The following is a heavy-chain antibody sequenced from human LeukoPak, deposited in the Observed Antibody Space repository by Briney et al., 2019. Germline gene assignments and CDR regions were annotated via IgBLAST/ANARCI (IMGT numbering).Heavy chain of an antibody. Sequence: ASVKVSCKASGYTFTSYYMHWVRQAPGQGLEWMGIINPSGGSTSYAQKSQGRVTMTRDTSTSTVYMELSSLRSEDAAVYYCARGVRVDYGDYGWFDPWGQGTLVTVSS. CDR3: ARGVRVDYGDYGWFDP. J-gene: IGHJ5*02. D-gene: IGHD4-17*01. V-gene: IGHV1-46*01. CDR2: INPSGGST. CDR1: GYTFTSYY.